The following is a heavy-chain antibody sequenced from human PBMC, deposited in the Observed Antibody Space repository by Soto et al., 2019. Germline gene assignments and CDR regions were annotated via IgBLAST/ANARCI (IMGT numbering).Heavy chain of an antibody. Sequence: SETLSLTCTVSGGSISSYYWSWIRQPPGKGLEWIGYIYYSGSTNYNPSLKSRVTISVDTSKNQFSLQLNSVTPEDTAVYYRARDHVGSPGDYWGQGTLVTVSS. V-gene: IGHV4-59*12. CDR1: GGSISSYY. CDR3: ARDHVGSPGDY. CDR2: IYYSGST. D-gene: IGHD1-26*01. J-gene: IGHJ4*02.